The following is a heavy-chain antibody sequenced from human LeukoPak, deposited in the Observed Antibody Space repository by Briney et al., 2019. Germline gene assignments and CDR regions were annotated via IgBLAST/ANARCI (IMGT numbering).Heavy chain of an antibody. CDR1: GGTFSSYA. D-gene: IGHD3-22*01. CDR2: IIPIFGTA. J-gene: IGHJ4*02. CDR3: ASATYYYDSSGYY. Sequence: GASVKVSCKASGGTFSSYAISWVRQAPGQGLEWMGGIIPIFGTANYAQKFQGRVTITADESTSTAYMELSSLRSEDTAVYYCASATYYYDSSGYYWGQGTLVTVSS. V-gene: IGHV1-69*13.